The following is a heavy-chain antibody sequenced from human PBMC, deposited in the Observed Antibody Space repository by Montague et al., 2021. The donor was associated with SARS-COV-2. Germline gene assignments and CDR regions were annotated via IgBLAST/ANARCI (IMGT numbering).Heavy chain of an antibody. CDR2: INYSGST. CDR1: GDPVNNYY. CDR3: ARDGYNAHQNYWYFDL. V-gene: IGHV4-59*02. Sequence: SETLSLTCTVSGDPVNNYYWSWIRQPPGKGLEWIGYINYSGSTHYNPSLQSRVTLSKDTSKNQFSLKLSSVTAADTAVYYCARDGYNAHQNYWYFDLWGRGTLVTVSS. J-gene: IGHJ2*01. D-gene: IGHD5-24*01.